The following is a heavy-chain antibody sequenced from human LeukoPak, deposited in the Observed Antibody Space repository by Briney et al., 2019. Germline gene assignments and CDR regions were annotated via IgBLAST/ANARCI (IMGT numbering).Heavy chain of an antibody. J-gene: IGHJ4*02. D-gene: IGHD6-19*01. CDR1: GYTFTSYG. CDR2: ISAYNGNT. Sequence: ASVKVSCKASGYTFTSYGISWVRQAPRQGLEWMGWISAYNGNTNYAQKLQGRVTMTTDTSTSTAYMELRSLRSDDTAVYYCARDPMVKARIAVAGTRGDYWGQGTLVTVSS. V-gene: IGHV1-18*01. CDR3: ARDPMVKARIAVAGTRGDY.